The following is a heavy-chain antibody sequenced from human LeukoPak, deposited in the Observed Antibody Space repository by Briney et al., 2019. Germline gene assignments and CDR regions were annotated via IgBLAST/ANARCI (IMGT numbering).Heavy chain of an antibody. CDR2: IYPGDSDT. V-gene: IGHV5-51*01. CDR1: GYSFTSYW. D-gene: IGHD3-10*01. Sequence: ESLKISCKGSGYSFTSYWIGWVRQMPGKGLEWMGIIYPGDSDTRYSPPFQGQVTISANKSISPAYMQSSSLKASDTSMYYCAREYYYGSGSYPDAFDIWGQGTMVTVSS. J-gene: IGHJ3*02. CDR3: AREYYYGSGSYPDAFDI.